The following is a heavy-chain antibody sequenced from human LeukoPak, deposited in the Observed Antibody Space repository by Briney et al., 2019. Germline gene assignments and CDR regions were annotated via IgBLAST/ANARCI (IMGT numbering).Heavy chain of an antibody. D-gene: IGHD4-17*01. Sequence: GGSLRLSCAASGFTFRRYGMSWVRQAPGKGLEWVSAINGRGVNTFYGDSVKGRFTISRDNSKNTLYLQMNSLRAEDTAVYYCAKMGTVTKKNWYFDLWGRGTLVTVSS. CDR3: AKMGTVTKKNWYFDL. J-gene: IGHJ2*01. CDR1: GFTFRRYG. CDR2: INGRGVNT. V-gene: IGHV3-23*01.